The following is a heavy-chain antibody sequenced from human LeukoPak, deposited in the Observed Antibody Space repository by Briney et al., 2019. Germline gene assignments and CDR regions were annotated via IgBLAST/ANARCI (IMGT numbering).Heavy chain of an antibody. J-gene: IGHJ3*02. D-gene: IGHD4-17*01. Sequence: PGGSLRLSCAASGFTFSDYYMSWIRQAPGKGLEWVSSISSSSSYIYYADSVKGRFTISRDNAKNSLYLQMNSLRAEDTAVYYCARGTVTTEAFDIWGQGTMVTVSS. V-gene: IGHV3-11*06. CDR1: GFTFSDYY. CDR2: ISSSSSYI. CDR3: ARGTVTTEAFDI.